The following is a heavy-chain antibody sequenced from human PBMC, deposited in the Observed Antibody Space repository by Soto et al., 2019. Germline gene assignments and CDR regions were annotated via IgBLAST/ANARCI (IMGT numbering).Heavy chain of an antibody. D-gene: IGHD5-12*01. CDR3: AHRPRGYAYYLDL. CDR1: GFSLSTRGVG. J-gene: IGHJ4*02. Sequence: QITLKESGPTLVKPTQTLTLTCTFSGFSLSTRGVGVAWIRRPPGKALQWLALIFWDDDKWYSPSLKSRRTTTEDNSKNQVVLTKTSMDPVATATYYCAHRPRGYAYYLDLWGEGTVVTVSS. V-gene: IGHV2-5*02. CDR2: IFWDDDK.